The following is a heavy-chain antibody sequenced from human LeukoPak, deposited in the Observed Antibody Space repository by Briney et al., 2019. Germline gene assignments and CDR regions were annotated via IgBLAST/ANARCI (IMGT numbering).Heavy chain of an antibody. Sequence: QSGGSLRLSCAASGFTFSFYAMSWVRQAPGKGLEWVSTISASGDNTHYADSVKGRFTISRDNSKKTLYLQMNSLRAEDTAVYYCVKSRRDTATTLYATQPVWAYFDYWGQGTLVTVSS. J-gene: IGHJ4*02. CDR3: VKSRRDTATTLYATQPVWAYFDY. V-gene: IGHV3-23*01. CDR2: ISASGDNT. D-gene: IGHD2-8*01. CDR1: GFTFSFYA.